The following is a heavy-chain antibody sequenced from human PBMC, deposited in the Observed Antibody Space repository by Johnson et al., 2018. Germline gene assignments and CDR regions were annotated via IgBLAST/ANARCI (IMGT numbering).Heavy chain of an antibody. CDR2: ISRNSGSR. D-gene: IGHD6-19*01. CDR3: AKDIASYSRGWYGLDGMEV. CDR1: GFTFDDYG. J-gene: IGHJ6*02. V-gene: IGHV3-9*01. Sequence: EVQLLESGGGLVQPGRSLRLSCAASGFTFDDYGMHWVRQAPGKGLEWVSGISRNSGSRGYADSVKGRFTISRDNAKNSLYLQMNSLRPEDTALYYCAKDIASYSRGWYGLDGMEVWGQGTTVTVSS.